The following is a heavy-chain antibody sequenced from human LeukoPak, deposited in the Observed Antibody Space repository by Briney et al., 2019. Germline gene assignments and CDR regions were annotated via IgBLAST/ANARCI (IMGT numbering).Heavy chain of an antibody. J-gene: IGHJ4*02. D-gene: IGHD3-22*01. CDR3: ARAPGGTQASSGYFDY. CDR1: GFTVSSNY. V-gene: IGHV3-53*01. CDR2: IYSDGRT. Sequence: GGSLRLSCAASGFTVSSNYMSWVRQAPGKGLEWVSVIYSDGRTYYADSVKGRFTISRDNSENTLYLQMNSLRAEDTAVYYCARAPGGTQASSGYFDYWGQGTLVTVSS.